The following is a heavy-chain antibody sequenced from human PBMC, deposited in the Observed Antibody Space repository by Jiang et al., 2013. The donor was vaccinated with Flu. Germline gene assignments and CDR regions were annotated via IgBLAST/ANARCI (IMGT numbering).Heavy chain of an antibody. Sequence: VQLVESGGGVVQPGRSLRLSCAASGFTFSSYAMHWVRQAPGKGLEWVAVISYDGSNKYYADSVKGRLTISRDNSKNTLYLQMNSLRAEDTAVYYCARDSSPYNWNDVVDYWGQGTLVTVSS. CDR1: GFTFSSYA. CDR2: ISYDGSNK. V-gene: IGHV3-30-3*01. J-gene: IGHJ4*02. CDR3: ARDSSPYNWNDVVDY. D-gene: IGHD1-20*01.